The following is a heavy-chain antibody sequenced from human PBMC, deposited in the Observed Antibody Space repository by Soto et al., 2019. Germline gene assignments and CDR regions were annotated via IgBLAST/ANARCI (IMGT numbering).Heavy chain of an antibody. CDR3: ARVAYTSRATHWFDC. CDR1: GGTFSSYA. J-gene: IGHJ5*01. V-gene: IGHV1-69*01. Sequence: QVQLVQSGAEVKKPGSSVKVSCKASGGTFSSYAISWVRQAPGQGLEWMGGIIPIFGTANYAQKFQGRLTIVADESTSTGYMELTNLRSEDTALYYCARVAYTSRATHWFDCWGQGTLVTVSS. CDR2: IIPIFGTA. D-gene: IGHD3-16*01.